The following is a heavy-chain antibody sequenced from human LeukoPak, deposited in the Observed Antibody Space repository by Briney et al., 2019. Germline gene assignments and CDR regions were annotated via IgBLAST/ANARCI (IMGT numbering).Heavy chain of an antibody. CDR2: IYYSGST. Sequence: SETLTLTCTVSGGSISGFYWSWIRQPPGKGLEWIGYIYYSGSTIYNPSLRSRVTMSVDPSKNQFSLKVTSVTAADTAVYHCARFFWSGSKRLEYWGHGIPVTVSS. V-gene: IGHV4-59*08. J-gene: IGHJ4*01. D-gene: IGHD3-3*01. CDR3: ARFFWSGSKRLEY. CDR1: GGSISGFY.